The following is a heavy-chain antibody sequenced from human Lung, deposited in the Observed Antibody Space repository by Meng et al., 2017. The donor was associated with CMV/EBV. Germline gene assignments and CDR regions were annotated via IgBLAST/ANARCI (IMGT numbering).Heavy chain of an antibody. D-gene: IGHD2-2*01. V-gene: IGHV1-8*03. Sequence: SVXVSXXASGYTFTSYDINWVRQATGQGLEWMGWMNPNSGNTGYAQKFQGRVTITRNTSISTAYMELSSLRSEDTAVYYCARTRIEVEPDGRKIKYYNYGMDVWGQGXTVTVSS. CDR1: GYTFTSYD. CDR3: ARTRIEVEPDGRKIKYYNYGMDV. CDR2: MNPNSGNT. J-gene: IGHJ6*02.